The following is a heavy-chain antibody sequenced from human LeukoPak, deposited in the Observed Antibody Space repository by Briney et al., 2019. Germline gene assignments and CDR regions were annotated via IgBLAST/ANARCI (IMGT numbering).Heavy chain of an antibody. J-gene: IGHJ6*03. CDR1: GFTFSSDW. Sequence: GGSLRLSCAVSGFTFSSDWMIWVRQAPGKGLEWVANINPDGSEKNYVDSVRGRFTISRDNAKNSLDLQMNSLRTEDTALYYCAKGDPRDDYYMDVWGKGTTVTISS. CDR2: INPDGSEK. V-gene: IGHV3-7*03. D-gene: IGHD2-21*02. CDR3: AKGDPRDDYYMDV.